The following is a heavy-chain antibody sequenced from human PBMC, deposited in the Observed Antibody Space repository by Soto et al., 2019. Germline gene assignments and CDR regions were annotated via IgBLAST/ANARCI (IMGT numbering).Heavy chain of an antibody. J-gene: IGHJ4*02. Sequence: QAGGSLRLSCAASGFIFSGSAMKWVRQASGKGLEWVGRIRSKANSYATAYAVSVKGRFTISRDDSRNTAYLQMNSLKTEDTAVYYCARGVYDFWSGHPKGLDYWGQGTVVTVSS. CDR1: GFIFSGSA. D-gene: IGHD3-3*01. CDR3: ARGVYDFWSGHPKGLDY. V-gene: IGHV3-73*01. CDR2: IRSKANSYAT.